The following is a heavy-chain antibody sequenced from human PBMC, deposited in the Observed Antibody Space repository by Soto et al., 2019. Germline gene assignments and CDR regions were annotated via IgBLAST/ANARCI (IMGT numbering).Heavy chain of an antibody. Sequence: QVQLVQSGAEVKEPGSSVRVSCKASGGTFDNFIMNWVRQTPGQGLEWMGGIVPMLGTPTYAEKFKGRVTISATGSTSTGYMEVRSLRSEHTATHYCARNGTYRSTHSQYSGMDVWGHGTTVTVSS. CDR3: ARNGTYRSTHSQYSGMDV. J-gene: IGHJ6*02. CDR1: GGTFDNFI. CDR2: IVPMLGTP. D-gene: IGHD3-16*02. V-gene: IGHV1-69*19.